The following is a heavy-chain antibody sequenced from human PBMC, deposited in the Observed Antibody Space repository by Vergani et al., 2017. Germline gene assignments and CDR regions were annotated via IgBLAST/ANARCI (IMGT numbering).Heavy chain of an antibody. CDR3: TKYFRDSADGLPES. CDR2: IGKDGINT. Sequence: QVQLVESAGGVVQPGGSLRLSCAASGFTFSNFGMHWIRQAPGKGVEWLAYIGKDGINTRYRDAVKGRFTVSRDNSKDILYLQMNSLRSENTALYYCTKYFRDSADGLPESWGPGTLVIVSS. CDR1: GFTFSNFG. V-gene: IGHV3-30*02. J-gene: IGHJ5*02. D-gene: IGHD2/OR15-2a*01.